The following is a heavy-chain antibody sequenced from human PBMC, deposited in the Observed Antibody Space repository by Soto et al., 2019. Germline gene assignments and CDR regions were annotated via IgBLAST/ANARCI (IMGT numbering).Heavy chain of an antibody. CDR3: ARLRAHGDYYDSSGYYYYFDY. CDR1: GYSFTSYW. J-gene: IGHJ4*02. V-gene: IGHV5-10-1*01. D-gene: IGHD3-22*01. Sequence: GESLKISCKGSGYSFTSYWISWVRQMPGKGLEWMGRIDPSDSYTNYSPSFQGHVTISADKSISTAYLQWSSLKASDTAMYYCARLRAHGDYYDSSGYYYYFDYWGQGTLVTVSS. CDR2: IDPSDSYT.